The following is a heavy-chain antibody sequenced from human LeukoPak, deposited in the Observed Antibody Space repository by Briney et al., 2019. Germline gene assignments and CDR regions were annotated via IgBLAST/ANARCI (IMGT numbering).Heavy chain of an antibody. D-gene: IGHD5-18*01. CDR3: ARDRVDTAMVWNY. CDR1: GGTFSRYA. CDR2: VIPIFGTA. J-gene: IGHJ4*02. V-gene: IGHV1-69*01. Sequence: SVKVSCKASGGTFSRYAISWVRQAPGQGLEWMGGVIPIFGTANYAQKFQGRVTITADESTSTAYMELSSLRSEDTAVYYCARDRVDTAMVWNYWGQGTLVTVSS.